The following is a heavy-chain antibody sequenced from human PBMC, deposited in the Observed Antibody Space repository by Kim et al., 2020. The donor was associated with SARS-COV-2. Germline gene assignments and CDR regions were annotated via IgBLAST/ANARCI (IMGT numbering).Heavy chain of an antibody. Sequence: GGSLRLSCAASGFDLRGYWMHWVRQAPGEGLVWVSRGSGDGSMTTYVDSVKGRFTISRDNAKNTLYLEMTNLRAGDTAIYYCARRFCTNSACSPGYGMDVWGQGTTVIVSS. CDR1: GFDLRGYW. D-gene: IGHD2-8*01. CDR3: ARRFCTNSACSPGYGMDV. V-gene: IGHV3-74*03. J-gene: IGHJ6*02. CDR2: GSGDGSMT.